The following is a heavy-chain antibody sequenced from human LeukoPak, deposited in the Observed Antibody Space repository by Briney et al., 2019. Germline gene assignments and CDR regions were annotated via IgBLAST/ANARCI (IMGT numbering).Heavy chain of an antibody. Sequence: SETLSLTCTVSGGSISSYYWSWIRQPPGKGLEWIGYIYYSGSTNYNPSLKSRVTISVDTSKNQFSLKLSSVAAADTAVYYCAREVRIAVAGTPPYWYFDLWGRGTLVTVSS. CDR3: AREVRIAVAGTPPYWYFDL. J-gene: IGHJ2*01. V-gene: IGHV4-59*12. D-gene: IGHD6-19*01. CDR2: IYYSGST. CDR1: GGSISSYY.